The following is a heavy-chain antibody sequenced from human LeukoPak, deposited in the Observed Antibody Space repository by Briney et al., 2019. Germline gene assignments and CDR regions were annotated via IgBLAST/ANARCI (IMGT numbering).Heavy chain of an antibody. D-gene: IGHD6-19*01. CDR1: GFTFSSYE. V-gene: IGHV3-48*03. J-gene: IGHJ4*02. CDR2: ISNSDGTR. CDR3: AREIVSAVAGNFDY. Sequence: GGSLRLSCAASGFTFSSYEMNWVRQAPGKGLEWASYISNSDGTRTYADSVKGRFTISRDNAKNSLYLEMNSLRAEDTAVYYCAREIVSAVAGNFDYWGQGTLVTVSS.